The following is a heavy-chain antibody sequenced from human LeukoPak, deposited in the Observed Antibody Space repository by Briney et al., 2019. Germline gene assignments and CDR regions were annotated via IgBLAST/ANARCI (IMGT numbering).Heavy chain of an antibody. V-gene: IGHV4-34*01. J-gene: IGHJ4*02. D-gene: IGHD4-17*01. Sequence: SETLSLTCAVYGGSFSGYYWSWIRQPPGKGLEWIGEINHSGSTNYNPSLKSRVTISVDTSKNHFSLKLSPVTAADTAVYYCARGDYGDYGDYWGQGTLVTVSS. CDR1: GGSFSGYY. CDR2: INHSGST. CDR3: ARGDYGDYGDY.